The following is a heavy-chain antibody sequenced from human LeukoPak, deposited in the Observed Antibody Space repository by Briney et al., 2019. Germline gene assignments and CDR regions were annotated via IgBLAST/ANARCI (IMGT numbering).Heavy chain of an antibody. CDR2: IYPGDSDT. CDR1: GYSFTSYW. D-gene: IGHD3-10*01. Sequence: GESLKISCKGSGYSFTSYWIGWVRQMPGKGLEWMGIIYPGDSDTRYIPSFQGQVTISADKSISTAYLQWSRLKASDTAMYYCARAGTTDYYGSGSYSYGMDVWGQGTTVTVSS. CDR3: ARAGTTDYYGSGSYSYGMDV. J-gene: IGHJ6*02. V-gene: IGHV5-51*01.